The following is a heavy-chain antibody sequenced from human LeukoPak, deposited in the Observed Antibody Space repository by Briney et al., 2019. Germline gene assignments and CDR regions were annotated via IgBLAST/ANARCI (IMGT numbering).Heavy chain of an antibody. CDR3: ARRASSGYYYTPFDY. CDR1: GFTFSSYS. J-gene: IGHJ4*02. CDR2: ISSSSSYI. Sequence: PGGSLRLSCAASGFTFSSYSMNWVRQAPGKGLEWVSSISSSSSYIYYADSVKGRFTISRDNAKNSLYLQMNSLRAEDTAVYYCARRASSGYYYTPFDYWGQGTLVTVSS. D-gene: IGHD3-22*01. V-gene: IGHV3-21*01.